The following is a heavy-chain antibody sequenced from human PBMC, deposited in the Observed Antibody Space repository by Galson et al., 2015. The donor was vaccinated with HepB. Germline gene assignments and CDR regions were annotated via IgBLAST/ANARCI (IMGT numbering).Heavy chain of an antibody. V-gene: IGHV3-49*03. D-gene: IGHD1-26*01. Sequence: SLRLSCAGSKFTFGDYTMSWFRQAPGKGLEWVGSIRSKAHGGTTEYVASVKGRFTISRHDSKSGAYLQMNGLTTEDTAMYYCAGYSKGGYWPFDYWGQGTLVTVSS. CDR2: IRSKAHGGTT. CDR3: AGYSKGGYWPFDY. CDR1: KFTFGDYT. J-gene: IGHJ4*02.